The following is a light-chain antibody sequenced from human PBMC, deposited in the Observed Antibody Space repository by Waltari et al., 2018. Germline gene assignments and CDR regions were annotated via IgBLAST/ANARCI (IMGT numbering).Light chain of an antibody. CDR2: ATS. CDR3: QQSYA. V-gene: IGKV1-39*01. J-gene: IGKJ2*01. Sequence: DIQMTQSPSSLSASVGDRVSITCRASQSISSHLNWYQQKPGKAPKLLIYATSSLQSGVPSRFSGSGAATDFTLTISSLQPEDFATYFCQQSYAFGQGTKLEIK. CDR1: QSISSH.